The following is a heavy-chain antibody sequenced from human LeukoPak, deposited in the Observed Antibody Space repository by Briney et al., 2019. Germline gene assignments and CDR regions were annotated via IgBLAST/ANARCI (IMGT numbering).Heavy chain of an antibody. V-gene: IGHV3-23*01. CDR3: ARVPTLANSWYFDL. CDR2: ISGSGGST. D-gene: IGHD2/OR15-2a*01. CDR1: GFTFSSYA. J-gene: IGHJ2*01. Sequence: GGSLRLSCAASGFTFSSYAMSWVRQAPGKGLEWVSAISGSGGSTYYADSVKGRFTISRDNSKNTLYLQMNSLRAEDTAVYYCARVPTLANSWYFDLWGRGTLVTVSS.